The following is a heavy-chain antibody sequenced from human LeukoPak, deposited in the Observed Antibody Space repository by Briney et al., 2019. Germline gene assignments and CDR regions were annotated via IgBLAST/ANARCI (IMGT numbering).Heavy chain of an antibody. D-gene: IGHD1-26*01. J-gene: IGHJ5*02. CDR2: INHSGST. CDR3: ARHRRYSGSPFDP. Sequence: PSETLSLTCAVYGGSFSGYYWSWIRQPPGKGLEWIGEINHSGSTNYNPSLKGRVTISVDTSKNQFSLKLSSVTAADTAVYYCARHRRYSGSPFDPWGQGTLVTVSS. CDR1: GGSFSGYY. V-gene: IGHV4-34*01.